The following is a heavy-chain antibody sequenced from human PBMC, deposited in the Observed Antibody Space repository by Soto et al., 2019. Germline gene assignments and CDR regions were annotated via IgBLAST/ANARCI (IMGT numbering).Heavy chain of an antibody. Sequence: PGESLKISCKTSGYTFSGHWISWARQVPGKGLQWMGNIDPSDSYINYNPAFRGHVTFSVDKSNSTAYLHWRSLGPSDTAIYYCARHGAAIWLGYWGQGTLVT. D-gene: IGHD6-19*01. J-gene: IGHJ4*02. V-gene: IGHV5-10-1*01. CDR1: GYTFSGHW. CDR2: IDPSDSYI. CDR3: ARHGAAIWLGY.